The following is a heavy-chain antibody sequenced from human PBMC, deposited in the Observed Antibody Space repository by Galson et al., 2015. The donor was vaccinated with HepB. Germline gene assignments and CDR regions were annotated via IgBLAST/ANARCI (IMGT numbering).Heavy chain of an antibody. CDR2: IYPGDSDT. Sequence: QSGAEVTKPGESLKISCKGSGYSFTSYWIGWVRQMPGKGLEWMGIIYPGDSDTRYSPSFQGQVTISADKSISTAYLQWSSLKASHTAMYYCARPYSSGWYGMDAFDIWGQGTMVTVSS. J-gene: IGHJ3*02. CDR1: GYSFTSYW. CDR3: ARPYSSGWYGMDAFDI. D-gene: IGHD6-19*01. V-gene: IGHV5-51*01.